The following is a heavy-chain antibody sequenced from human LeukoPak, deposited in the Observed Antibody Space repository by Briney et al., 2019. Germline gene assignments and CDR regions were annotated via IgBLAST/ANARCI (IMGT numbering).Heavy chain of an antibody. Sequence: GRSLRLSCAASGFTFSSYGMHWVRQAPGKGLEWVAVIWYDGSNKYYADSVKGRFTISRDNSKNTLYLQMNSLRAEDTAVYYCARGHDGSSSWYPGSFYYYYGMDVWGQGTTVTVSS. J-gene: IGHJ6*02. D-gene: IGHD6-13*01. CDR3: ARGHDGSSSWYPGSFYYYYGMDV. V-gene: IGHV3-33*01. CDR1: GFTFSSYG. CDR2: IWYDGSNK.